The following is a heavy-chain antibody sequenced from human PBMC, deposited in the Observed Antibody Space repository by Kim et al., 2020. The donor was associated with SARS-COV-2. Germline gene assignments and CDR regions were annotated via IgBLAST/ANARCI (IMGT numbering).Heavy chain of an antibody. CDR1: GFTFDDYA. CDR3: AKDLDYGDYVGGAFDI. D-gene: IGHD4-17*01. V-gene: IGHV3-9*01. J-gene: IGHJ3*02. Sequence: GGSLRLSCAASGFTFDDYAMHWVRQAPGKGLEWVSGISWNSGSIGYADSVKGRFTISRDNAKNSLYLQMNSLRAEDTALYYCAKDLDYGDYVGGAFDIWGQGTMVTVSS. CDR2: ISWNSGSI.